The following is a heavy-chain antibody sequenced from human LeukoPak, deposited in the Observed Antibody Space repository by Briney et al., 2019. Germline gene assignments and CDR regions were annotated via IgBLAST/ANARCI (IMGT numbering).Heavy chain of an antibody. D-gene: IGHD3-3*01. V-gene: IGHV4-38-2*02. J-gene: IGHJ4*02. Sequence: SETLSLTCTVSDYSIRSGYYWGWIRQPPGKGLEWIGSIYYSGSTYYNPSLKSRVTISVDTSKNQFSLKLSSVTAADTAVYYCATFWSQPFDYWGQGTLVTVSS. CDR2: IYYSGST. CDR1: DYSIRSGYY. CDR3: ATFWSQPFDY.